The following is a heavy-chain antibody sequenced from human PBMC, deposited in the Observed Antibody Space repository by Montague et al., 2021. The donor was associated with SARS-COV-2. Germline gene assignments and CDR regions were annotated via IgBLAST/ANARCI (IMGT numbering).Heavy chain of an antibody. CDR2: IYYSETT. J-gene: IGHJ6*02. D-gene: IGHD1-26*01. V-gene: IGHV4-59*01. CDR3: GGISKCGCGIYYYGMDV. CDR1: GGSISSYY. Sequence: SETLSLTCTVSGGSISSYYWCWIRQPPGKGLEWIGYIYYSETTNXNPTLKSRVTISVDTSKNQFSMKLSPMTAAATAVYYCGGISKCGCGIYYYGMDVWGRGTLVTVSS.